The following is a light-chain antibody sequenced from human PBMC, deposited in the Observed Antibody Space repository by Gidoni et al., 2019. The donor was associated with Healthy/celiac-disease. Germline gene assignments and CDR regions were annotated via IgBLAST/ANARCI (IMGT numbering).Light chain of an antibody. CDR1: QSVSSY. Sequence: EIVLTQSPATLSLSPGESATLSCRASQSVSSYLAWYQQKPGQAPRLLRYAASNRATGIPARFSGSGSGTDFTLTISSLEPEDFAVYYCQQRSNWPLATFGQGTRLEIK. V-gene: IGKV3-11*01. J-gene: IGKJ5*01. CDR2: AAS. CDR3: QQRSNWPLAT.